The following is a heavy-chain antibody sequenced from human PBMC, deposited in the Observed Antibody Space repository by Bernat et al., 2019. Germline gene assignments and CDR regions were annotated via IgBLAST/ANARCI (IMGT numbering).Heavy chain of an antibody. CDR1: GFTFSSYG. D-gene: IGHD4-17*01. CDR2: ISYDGSNK. V-gene: IGHV3-30*03. Sequence: QVQLVESGGGVVQPGRSLRLSCAASGFTFSSYGMHWFRQAPGKGLEWVAVISYDGSNKYYADSVKGRFTISRDNSKNTLYLQMNSLRAEDTAVYYCGRAATVTTAWGQGTLVTVSS. CDR3: GRAATVTTA. J-gene: IGHJ5*02.